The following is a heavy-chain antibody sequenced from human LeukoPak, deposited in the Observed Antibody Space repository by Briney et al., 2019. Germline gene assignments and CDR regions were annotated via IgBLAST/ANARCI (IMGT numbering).Heavy chain of an antibody. V-gene: IGHV4-30-2*01. D-gene: IGHD3-9*01. CDR1: GGSISSGGYY. CDR3: ARGSDYDILTGSLDFDY. J-gene: IGHJ4*02. CDR2: IYHSGST. Sequence: SETLSLTCTVSGGSISSGGYYWSWIRQPPGKGLEWIGYIYHSGSTYYNPSLKSRVTISVDRSKNQFSLKLSSVTAADTAVYYCARGSDYDILTGSLDFDYWGQGTLVTVSS.